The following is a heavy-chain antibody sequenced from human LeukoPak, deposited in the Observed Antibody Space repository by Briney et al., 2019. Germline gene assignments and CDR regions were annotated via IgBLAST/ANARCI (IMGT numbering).Heavy chain of an antibody. Sequence: ASVKVSCKASGYTFTSYAMNWVRQAPGQGLEWMGRINPKRGGTNYAQKFQGRVTLTRDTSISTAHMELSRLTSDDTAVYYCALLWFGELWTKDYWGQGTLVTVS. D-gene: IGHD3-10*01. CDR3: ALLWFGELWTKDY. CDR2: INPKRGGT. J-gene: IGHJ4*02. V-gene: IGHV1-2*06. CDR1: GYTFTSYA.